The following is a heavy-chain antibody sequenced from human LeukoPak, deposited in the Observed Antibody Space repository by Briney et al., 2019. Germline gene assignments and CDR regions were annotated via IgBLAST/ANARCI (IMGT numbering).Heavy chain of an antibody. V-gene: IGHV3-30*18. J-gene: IGHJ4*02. CDR2: ISYDGSNK. D-gene: IGHD5-12*01. CDR1: GFTFSSFG. CDR3: AKDQLEVASIHNLDS. Sequence: GGSLRLSCGASGFTFSSFGSHWVRQAPGKGLEWVALISYDGSNKHYGDSVTGRFTISRDNSKNTLYLQMNRLRAEDTAVYYCAKDQLEVASIHNLDSWGQGTLVTVSS.